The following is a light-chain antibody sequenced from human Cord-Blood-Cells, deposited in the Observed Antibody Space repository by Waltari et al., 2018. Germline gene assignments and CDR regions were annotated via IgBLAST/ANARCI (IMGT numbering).Light chain of an antibody. V-gene: IGKV4-1*01. CDR1: QSVLYSSNNKNY. Sequence: DIVMTQSPDSLDVSLGERATINCKCSQSVLYSSNNKNYLAWYQQKPGQPPKLLIYWASTRESGVPDRFSGSGSGTDFTLTISSLQAEDVAVYYCQQYYSTPPTFGQGTKVEIK. CDR3: QQYYSTPPT. CDR2: WAS. J-gene: IGKJ1*01.